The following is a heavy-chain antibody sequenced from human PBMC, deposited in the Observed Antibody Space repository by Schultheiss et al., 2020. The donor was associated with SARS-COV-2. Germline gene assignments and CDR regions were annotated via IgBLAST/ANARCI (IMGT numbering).Heavy chain of an antibody. CDR2: ISYDGSNK. D-gene: IGHD2-2*02. V-gene: IGHV3-30*03. J-gene: IGHJ3*02. CDR1: GFTFSSYW. CDR3: ARSQGQLLYDAFDI. Sequence: GGSLRLSCAASGFTFSSYWMHWVRQAPGKGLEWVAVISYDGSNKYYADSVKGRFTISRDNSKNTLYLQMNSLRAEDTAVYYCARSQGQLLYDAFDIWGQGTMVTVSS.